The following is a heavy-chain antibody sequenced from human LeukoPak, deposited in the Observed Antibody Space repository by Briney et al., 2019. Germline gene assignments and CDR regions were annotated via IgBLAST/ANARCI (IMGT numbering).Heavy chain of an antibody. CDR3: AREKRPGIQLWLRY. CDR1: GFTFSSYG. CDR2: IWYDGSNK. D-gene: IGHD5-18*01. J-gene: IGHJ4*02. V-gene: IGHV3-33*01. Sequence: GGSLGLSCAASGFTFSSYGMHWVRQAPGKGLEWVAVIWYDGSNKYYADSVKGRFTISRDNSKNTLYLQMNSLRAEDTAVYYCAREKRPGIQLWLRYWGQGTLVTVSS.